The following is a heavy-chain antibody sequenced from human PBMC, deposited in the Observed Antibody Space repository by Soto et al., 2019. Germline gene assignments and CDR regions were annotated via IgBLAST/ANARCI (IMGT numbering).Heavy chain of an antibody. CDR3: AAELGFGKLTVV. CDR1: GDTFKNCV. J-gene: IGHJ6*02. D-gene: IGHD7-27*01. V-gene: IGHV1-69*01. Sequence: QVQVVQSGVEVRRPGSSVKVSCKASGDTFKNCVISWVRQAPVQGLEWMGGIIPLFGTTDFAQRFQGRLTITTDESTTTAYMELSRLRSEDTATCYCAAELGFGKLTVVWGQGTTVIVSS. CDR2: IIPLFGTT.